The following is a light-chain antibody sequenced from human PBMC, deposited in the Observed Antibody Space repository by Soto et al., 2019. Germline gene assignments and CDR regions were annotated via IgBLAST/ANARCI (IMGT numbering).Light chain of an antibody. CDR2: KGK. V-gene: IGLV2-18*01. CDR3: RLYTSISTYV. Sequence: QSALAQPPSVSGSPGQSVTISGAGISSYIGSYNRVSWYQQPPDTAPKLMIYKGKKRPTGVPDRFSGSTSGNTGSRTISGLQAQDEADYYCRLYTSISTYVFGTGTKAPVL. J-gene: IGLJ1*01. CDR1: SSYIGSYNR.